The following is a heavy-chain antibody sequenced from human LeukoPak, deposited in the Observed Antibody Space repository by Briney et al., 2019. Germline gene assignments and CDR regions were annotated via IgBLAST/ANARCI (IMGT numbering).Heavy chain of an antibody. V-gene: IGHV3-74*01. CDR2: ISSDGSST. Sequence: GGSLRLSCAASGFTFTNYWMHWVRQAPGKGLVWVSRISSDGSSTTYADSVKGRFTISRDNSKNTLYLQMNSLRAEDTAVYYCAKSPGDYFDYWGQGTLVTVSS. CDR1: GFTFTNYW. J-gene: IGHJ4*02. CDR3: AKSPGDYFDY. D-gene: IGHD4-17*01.